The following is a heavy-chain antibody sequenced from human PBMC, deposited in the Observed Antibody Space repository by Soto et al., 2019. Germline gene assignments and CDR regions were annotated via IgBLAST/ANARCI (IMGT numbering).Heavy chain of an antibody. CDR2: ISGSGDST. J-gene: IGHJ4*02. Sequence: EVQLLESGGGLVQPGGSLRLSCAASGFTFSSYAMRWVRQAPVKGLEWVSAISGSGDSTYYADSVKGRFTISRDNSKNTLYLQMNSLRAVDTAVYYCASRGSGSYYGYWGQGTLVTVSS. CDR3: ASRGSGSYYGY. CDR1: GFTFSSYA. D-gene: IGHD1-26*01. V-gene: IGHV3-23*01.